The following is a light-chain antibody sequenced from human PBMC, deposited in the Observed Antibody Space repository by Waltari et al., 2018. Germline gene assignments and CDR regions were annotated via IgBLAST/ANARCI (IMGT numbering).Light chain of an antibody. V-gene: IGKV4-1*01. J-gene: IGKJ1*01. CDR1: PSVLCSSSNQNF. CDR3: DQYCSTAWT. Sequence: DIVMTQSPASLAVSMGERATINCKSSPSVLCSSSNQNFLSWYQKKPVQPPKLLIYWAFTRESGVPDRFSGSGSGRDFTLTIISLQAEDVSVDYGDQYCSTAWTFGQGAKAEIK. CDR2: WAF.